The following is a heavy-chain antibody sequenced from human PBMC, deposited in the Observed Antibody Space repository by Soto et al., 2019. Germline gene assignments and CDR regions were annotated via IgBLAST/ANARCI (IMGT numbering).Heavy chain of an antibody. J-gene: IGHJ4*02. Sequence: QVQLVESGGGVVQPGTSLRLSCAASGFTFSSFGMHWVRQAPGKGLEWLALIWYDASHKYYADSVKGRFTISRDNSKNTLFLQVNSLRAEYTAVYYCARDATIPFDYWGQGTLVTVSS. D-gene: IGHD5-12*01. CDR1: GFTFSSFG. CDR3: ARDATIPFDY. CDR2: IWYDASHK. V-gene: IGHV3-33*01.